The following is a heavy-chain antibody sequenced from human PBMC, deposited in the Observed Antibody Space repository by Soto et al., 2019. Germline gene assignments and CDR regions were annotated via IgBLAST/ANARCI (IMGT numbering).Heavy chain of an antibody. CDR3: ARDKARGYSYGGFDP. Sequence: QVQLQESGPGLVKPSQTLSLTCTVSGGSISSGDYYWSWIRQPPGKGLEWIGYIYYSGSTYYNPSRTSRVTISVDTSKNQFSLKLSSVTAADTAVYYCARDKARGYSYGGFDPWGQGTLVTVSS. CDR2: IYYSGST. CDR1: GGSISSGDYY. J-gene: IGHJ5*02. V-gene: IGHV4-30-4*01. D-gene: IGHD5-18*01.